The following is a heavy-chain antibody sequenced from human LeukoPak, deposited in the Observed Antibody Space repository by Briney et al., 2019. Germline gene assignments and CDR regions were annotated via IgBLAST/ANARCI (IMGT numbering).Heavy chain of an antibody. D-gene: IGHD2-21*01. CDR2: IYYSGNT. CDR3: ARGGLWWSEPDAFDI. CDR1: GGSIDSGSYY. V-gene: IGHV4-39*07. J-gene: IGHJ3*02. Sequence: SETLSLTCTVSGGSIDSGSYYWGWIRQPPGKGLEWIGSIYYSGNTYYNPSLKSRVTISVDTSKNEFSLKLSSVTAADTAVYYCARGGLWWSEPDAFDIWGQGTMVTVSS.